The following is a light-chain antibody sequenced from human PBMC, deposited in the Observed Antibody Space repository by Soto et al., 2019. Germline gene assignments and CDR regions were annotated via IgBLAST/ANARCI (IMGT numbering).Light chain of an antibody. CDR1: QSIANY. Sequence: DIQMTQSPSSLSASVGDRVTIVCRTSQSIANYLNWYQQRPGIAPKLLVFAVSSLLSRVPSRFSASASETVFTLTISSLQPEDFGTYFCQQSYKTPYTFGQGTKLEIK. J-gene: IGKJ2*01. CDR2: AVS. CDR3: QQSYKTPYT. V-gene: IGKV1-39*01.